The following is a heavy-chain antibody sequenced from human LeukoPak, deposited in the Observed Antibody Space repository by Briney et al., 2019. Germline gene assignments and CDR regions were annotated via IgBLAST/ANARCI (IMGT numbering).Heavy chain of an antibody. CDR2: INAGNGNT. CDR1: GGTFISYA. V-gene: IGHV1-3*01. Sequence: ASVKVSCKASGGTFISYAISWVRQAPGQRLEWMGWINAGNGNTKYSQKFQGRVTITRDTSASTAYMELSSLRSEDTAVYYCARVTGGRGYSYGYFQFDPWGQGTLVTVSS. CDR3: ARVTGGRGYSYGYFQFDP. D-gene: IGHD5-18*01. J-gene: IGHJ5*02.